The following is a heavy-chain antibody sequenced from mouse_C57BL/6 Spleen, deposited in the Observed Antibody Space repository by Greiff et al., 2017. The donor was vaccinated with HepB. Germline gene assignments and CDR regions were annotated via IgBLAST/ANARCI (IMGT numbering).Heavy chain of an antibody. CDR1: GYTFTSYW. J-gene: IGHJ2*01. V-gene: IGHV1-69*01. CDR2: IDPSDSYT. CDR3: ARMVTTGYYFDY. Sequence: QVQLQQSGAELVMPGASVKLSCKASGYTFTSYWMHWVKQRPGQGLEWIGEIDPSDSYTNYNQKFKGKSTLTVDKSSSTAYMQLSSLTSEDSAVYYCARMVTTGYYFDYWGQGTTLTVSS. D-gene: IGHD2-2*01.